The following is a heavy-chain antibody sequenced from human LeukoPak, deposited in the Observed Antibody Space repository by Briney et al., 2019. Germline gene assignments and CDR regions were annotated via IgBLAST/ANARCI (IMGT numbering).Heavy chain of an antibody. CDR1: GASISSSTDY. CDR2: IYYSGST. J-gene: IGHJ6*03. V-gene: IGHV4-39*03. D-gene: IGHD6-13*01. CDR3: XXXXXXXTWSHDYYYMDV. Sequence: SETLSLTCTVSGASISSSTDYWGWIRQPPGKGLEWIANIYYSGSTYYNPSLKSRVTISVDTSKNQFSLKLSSVTAADTAVYYXXXXXXXXTWSHDYYYMDVWGKGTTVTVSS.